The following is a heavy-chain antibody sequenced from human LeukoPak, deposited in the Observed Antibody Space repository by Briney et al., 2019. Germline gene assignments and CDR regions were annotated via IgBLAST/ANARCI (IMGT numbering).Heavy chain of an antibody. CDR2: IYYSGST. J-gene: IGHJ5*02. CDR3: VPATAMGGNWFDP. Sequence: PSETLSLTCTVSGGSISSSSYYWGWIRQPPGKGLEWIGSIYYSGSTYYNPSLKSRVTISVDTSKNQFSLKLSSVTAADTAVYYWVPATAMGGNWFDPWGQGTLVTVSS. D-gene: IGHD5-18*01. CDR1: GGSISSSSYY. V-gene: IGHV4-39*01.